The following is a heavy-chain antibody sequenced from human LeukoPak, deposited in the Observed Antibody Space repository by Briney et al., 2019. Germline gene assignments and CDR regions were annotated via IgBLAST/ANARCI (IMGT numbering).Heavy chain of an antibody. CDR3: ARVKAAALPYFDY. CDR1: GYTFTSYG. J-gene: IGHJ4*02. CDR2: IIPIFGTA. D-gene: IGHD6-25*01. V-gene: IGHV1-69*13. Sequence: ASVKVSCKASGYTFTSYGISWVRQAPGQGLEWMGGIIPIFGTANYAQKFQGRVTITADESTSTAYMELSSLRSEDTAVYYCARVKAAALPYFDYWGQGTLVTVSS.